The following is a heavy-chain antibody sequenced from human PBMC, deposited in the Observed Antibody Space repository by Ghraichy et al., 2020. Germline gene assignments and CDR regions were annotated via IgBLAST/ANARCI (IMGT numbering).Heavy chain of an antibody. J-gene: IGHJ4*02. Sequence: LNISCASSGFTFRSYGMQWVRQAPGKVLLWVAVVSSNGYTKSSAYSVKGRFTVSRDNSKNTLYLQMSSLRVDDTPVYYCAKDVNSSGYYSYFDYWGQGALVTVSS. D-gene: IGHD3-22*01. V-gene: IGHV3-30*18. CDR3: AKDVNSSGYYSYFDY. CDR1: GFTFRSYG. CDR2: VSSNGYTK.